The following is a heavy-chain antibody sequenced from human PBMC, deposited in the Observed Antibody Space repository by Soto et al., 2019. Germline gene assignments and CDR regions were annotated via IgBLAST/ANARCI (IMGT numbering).Heavy chain of an antibody. Sequence: GSLRLSCAASGFTFSSYAMHWVRQAPGKGLEWVAVISYDGSNKYYADSVKGRFTISRDNSKNTLYLQMNSLRAEDTAVYYCARDEKQLGQDYWGQGTLVTVSS. D-gene: IGHD6-6*01. J-gene: IGHJ4*02. CDR3: ARDEKQLGQDY. CDR1: GFTFSSYA. V-gene: IGHV3-30-3*01. CDR2: ISYDGSNK.